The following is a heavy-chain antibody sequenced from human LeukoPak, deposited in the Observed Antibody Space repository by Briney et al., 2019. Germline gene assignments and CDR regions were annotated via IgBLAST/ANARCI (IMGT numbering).Heavy chain of an antibody. J-gene: IGHJ6*02. Sequence: PSQTLSLTCAISGDSVSSNSAAWNWIRQSPSRGLEWLGRTYYRSKWYNDYAVSVKSRITINPDTSKNQFSLQLNSVTPEDTAVYYCARDPLLAVAGYDLMLYYYYGMDVWGQGTTVTVSS. D-gene: IGHD6-19*01. V-gene: IGHV6-1*01. CDR1: GDSVSSNSAA. CDR3: ARDPLLAVAGYDLMLYYYYGMDV. CDR2: TYYRSKWYN.